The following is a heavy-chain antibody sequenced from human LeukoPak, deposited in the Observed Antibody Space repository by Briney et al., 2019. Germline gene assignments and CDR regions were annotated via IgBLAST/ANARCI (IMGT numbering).Heavy chain of an antibody. Sequence: SVKVSCKASGFTFTSSAMQWVRQARGQRLEWIGWIVVGSGNTNYAQKFQERVTITRDMSTSTAYMELSSLRSEDTAVYYCAAVGWFGELYFDYWGQGTLVTVSS. V-gene: IGHV1-58*02. D-gene: IGHD3-10*01. CDR3: AAVGWFGELYFDY. J-gene: IGHJ4*02. CDR1: GFTFTSSA. CDR2: IVVGSGNT.